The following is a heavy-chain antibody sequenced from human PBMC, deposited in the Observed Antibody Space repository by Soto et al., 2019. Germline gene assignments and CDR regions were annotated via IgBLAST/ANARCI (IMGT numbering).Heavy chain of an antibody. J-gene: IGHJ4*02. V-gene: IGHV3-30*03. CDR1: GFIFNRFG. D-gene: IGHD3-9*01. CDR2: ISYDGNMK. Sequence: GGSLRLSCAASGFIFNRFGMHWVRQAPGKGLEWVAVISYDGNMKFYTDSVNGRFTISRDNSQNSLYLQMNSLRDEDMAVYYCARDQRYSQFNYWGQGTLVTVSS. CDR3: ARDQRYSQFNY.